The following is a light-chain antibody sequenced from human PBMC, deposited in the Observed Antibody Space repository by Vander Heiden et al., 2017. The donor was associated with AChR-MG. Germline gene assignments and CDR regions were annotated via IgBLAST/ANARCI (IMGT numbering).Light chain of an antibody. J-gene: IGKJ2*01. CDR3: QQYNSYPHT. V-gene: IGKV1-5*03. Sequence: IQMTQSPSTLSAFVGGRVTITCRAGRTVTSRLAWYQQKPGRAPKLLIYGSSNLESGVPSRFSGSGSGTDFTLTISSLQPDDSATYFCQQYNSYPHTFGQGTKLEIK. CDR2: GSS. CDR1: RTVTSR.